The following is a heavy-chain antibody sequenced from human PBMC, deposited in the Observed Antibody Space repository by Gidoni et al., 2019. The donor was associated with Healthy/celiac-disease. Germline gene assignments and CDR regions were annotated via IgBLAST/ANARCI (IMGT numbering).Heavy chain of an antibody. CDR3: AKDRAYYDILTGYLDY. CDR2: ISGSGGSK. J-gene: IGHJ4*02. D-gene: IGHD3-9*01. CDR1: GFPFSSYA. V-gene: IGHV3-23*01. Sequence: EVPLLESGGGLVQPGGSLRLSCAASGFPFSSYAMSWVRQAPGKGWEWVSAISGSGGSKYYADSVKGRFTISRDNSKNTLYLQMNSLRAEDTAVYYCAKDRAYYDILTGYLDYWGQGTLVTVSS.